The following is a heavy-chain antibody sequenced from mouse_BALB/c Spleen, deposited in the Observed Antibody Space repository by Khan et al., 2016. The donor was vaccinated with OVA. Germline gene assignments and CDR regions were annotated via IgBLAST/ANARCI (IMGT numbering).Heavy chain of an antibody. D-gene: IGHD1-1*01. CDR2: ISGDSSTI. CDR3: ARSYFYGYYLDH. J-gene: IGHJ2*01. Sequence: EVELVESGGGLVQPGGSRKLSCVASGFTFSSFGMHWVRKAPEKGLEWVAYISGDSSTIYYTDTVKGRFTISRDNYKNTLFLKMTSLSSEDMAMYYCARSYFYGYYLDHWGQGTTLTVSS. CDR1: GFTFSSFG. V-gene: IGHV5-17*02.